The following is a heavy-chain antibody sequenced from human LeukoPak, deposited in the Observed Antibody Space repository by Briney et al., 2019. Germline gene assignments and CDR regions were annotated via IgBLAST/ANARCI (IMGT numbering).Heavy chain of an antibody. CDR1: GYTFTDYY. V-gene: IGHV1-2*02. Sequence: GASVKVSCKASGYTFTDYYMHWVRQAPGQGLEWMGLINPTSGDTNSAQKFQGGVTMTRDTSISTAYMELSRLRSDDTAVYYCAREPLTIFGVVADDCWGQGTLDTVSS. D-gene: IGHD3-3*01. J-gene: IGHJ4*02. CDR2: INPTSGDT. CDR3: AREPLTIFGVVADDC.